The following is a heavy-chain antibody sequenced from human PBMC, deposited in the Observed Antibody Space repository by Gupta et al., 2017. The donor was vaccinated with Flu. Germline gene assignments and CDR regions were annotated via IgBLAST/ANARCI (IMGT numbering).Heavy chain of an antibody. V-gene: IGHV4-38-2*01. Sequence: QVQLQESGPGLVKPSETLSLTCAVSGYSISSGYYWGWIRQPPGEGLEWIGNIYHSGSTYYNPPLKSRVTTSVDTSKNQFSLKLSSVTAADTAVYYCARSRMDYDSSGYWGSYFDYWGQGTLVTVSS. D-gene: IGHD3-22*01. J-gene: IGHJ4*02. CDR1: GYSISSGYY. CDR2: IYHSGST. CDR3: ARSRMDYDSSGYWGSYFDY.